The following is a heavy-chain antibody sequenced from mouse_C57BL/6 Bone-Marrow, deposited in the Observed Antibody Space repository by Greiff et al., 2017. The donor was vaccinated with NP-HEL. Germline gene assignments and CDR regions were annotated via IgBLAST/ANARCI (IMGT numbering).Heavy chain of an antibody. V-gene: IGHV1-64*01. CDR3: ASHSNYGLFAY. Sequence: QVQLQQPGAELVKPGASVKLSCKASGYTFTSYWMHWVHQRPGQGLEWIGMIHPNSGSTNYNEKFKSKATLTVDKSSSTAYMQLSSLTSEDSAVYYCASHSNYGLFAYWGQGTLVTVSA. D-gene: IGHD2-5*01. CDR2: IHPNSGST. J-gene: IGHJ3*01. CDR1: GYTFTSYW.